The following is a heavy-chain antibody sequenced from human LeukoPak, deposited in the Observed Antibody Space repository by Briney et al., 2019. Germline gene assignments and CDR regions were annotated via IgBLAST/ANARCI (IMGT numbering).Heavy chain of an antibody. CDR1: GGSFSGYY. CDR2: INHSGST. CDR3: ARGYYDILTGYYNPFDY. J-gene: IGHJ4*02. V-gene: IGHV4-34*01. Sequence: SETLSLTCAVYGGSFSGYYWSWIRQPPGKGLEWIGEINHSGSTNYNPSLKSRITISVDTSKNRFSLKLSSVTAADTAVYYCARGYYDILTGYYNPFDYWGQGTLVTVSS. D-gene: IGHD3-9*01.